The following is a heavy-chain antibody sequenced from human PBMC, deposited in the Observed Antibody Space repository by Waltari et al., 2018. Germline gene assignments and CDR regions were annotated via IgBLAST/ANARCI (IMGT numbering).Heavy chain of an antibody. V-gene: IGHV1-69*12. D-gene: IGHD6-13*01. CDR3: ARRKLGFAFDM. CDR2: IIPIFGTAP. Sequence: QVQLVQSGAEVKKPGSSVTVSCTASGGTFGSYAITWVRQAPGEGLEWMGGIIPIFGTAPNYAQKFQGRLILTADASTTTAHLELSGLRSDDTAIYYCARRKLGFAFDMWGQGTLVTVSS. J-gene: IGHJ3*02. CDR1: GGTFGSYA.